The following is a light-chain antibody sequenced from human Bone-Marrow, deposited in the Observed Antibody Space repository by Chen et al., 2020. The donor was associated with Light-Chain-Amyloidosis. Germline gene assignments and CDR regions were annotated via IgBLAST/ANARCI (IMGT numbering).Light chain of an antibody. V-gene: IGLV3-21*02. Sequence: SYVLTQPSSVSVAPGQTATIACGGNNIGSTSVHWYQQTPGQAPLLVVYDDSARPSGIPERVSGSNSGNTATLTISRVEAGDEADYYCQVWDRSSDRPVFGGGTKLTVL. CDR3: QVWDRSSDRPV. J-gene: IGLJ3*02. CDR1: NIGSTS. CDR2: DDS.